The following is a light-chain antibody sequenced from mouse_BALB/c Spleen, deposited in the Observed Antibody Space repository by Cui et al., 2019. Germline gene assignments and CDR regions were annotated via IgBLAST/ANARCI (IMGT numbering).Light chain of an antibody. V-gene: IGKV12-46*01. Sequence: DIQMTQSPASLSVSVGETVTITCRASENIYSNLAWYQQKQGKSPQLLVYAATNLADGVPSRFSGSGSGTQYSLKINSLQSEDFGSYYCQHVWGTPYTFGGGTKLEIK. J-gene: IGKJ2*01. CDR3: QHVWGTPYT. CDR2: AAT. CDR1: ENIYSN.